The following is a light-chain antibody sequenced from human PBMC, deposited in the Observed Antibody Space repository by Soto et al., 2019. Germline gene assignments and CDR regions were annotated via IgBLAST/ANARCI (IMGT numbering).Light chain of an antibody. J-gene: IGKJ1*01. CDR3: QQYDNWPLSWT. Sequence: EMVMTQSPATLSVSPGEEATLSCRASQSVSSNLAWYQQKVGQAPRLLIYGSSARATGIPARFSGSGFGTDFTLTITNLQSEDFAVYYCQQYDNWPLSWTFGQGTKVDI. V-gene: IGKV3-15*01. CDR1: QSVSSN. CDR2: GSS.